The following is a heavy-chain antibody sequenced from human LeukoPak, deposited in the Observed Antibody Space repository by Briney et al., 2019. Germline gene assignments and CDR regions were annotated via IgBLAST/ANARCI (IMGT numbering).Heavy chain of an antibody. CDR3: AREANFKSFDP. CDR2: INPNSGGT. Sequence: ASVKVSCKASGYTFTGYYMHWVRQAPGLGLEWMGRINPNSGGTNYAQKFQGRVTMTRDTSISTAYMELSRLRSDDTAVYYCAREANFKSFDPWGQGTLVTVSS. J-gene: IGHJ5*02. CDR1: GYTFTGYY. D-gene: IGHD1-1*01. V-gene: IGHV1-2*06.